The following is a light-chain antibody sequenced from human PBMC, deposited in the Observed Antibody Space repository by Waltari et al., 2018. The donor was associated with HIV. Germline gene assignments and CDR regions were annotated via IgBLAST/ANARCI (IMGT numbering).Light chain of an antibody. V-gene: IGLV3-1*01. CDR3: QTWDSNTAV. CDR1: RLGHKS. Sequence: SYDLTQPPSVYVSSGQTASISCFVHRLGHKSTCWYQQKPGQPPVVIIYQDTKRPSGIPERFSGSNSGSTATLTTTGTQAVDEADYYCQTWDSNTAVFGTGTKVTV. J-gene: IGLJ1*01. CDR2: QDT.